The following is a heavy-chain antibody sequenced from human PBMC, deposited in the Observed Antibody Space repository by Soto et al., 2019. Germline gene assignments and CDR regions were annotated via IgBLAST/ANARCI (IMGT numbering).Heavy chain of an antibody. D-gene: IGHD5-18*01. CDR2: ISGSGGST. J-gene: IGHJ6*02. CDR3: AITPTFHSYGGAMAGSANYYYYGMDV. V-gene: IGHV3-23*01. Sequence: GGSLRLSCAASGFTFSSYAMSWVRQAPGKGLEWVSAISGSGGSTYYADSVKGRFTISRDNSKNTLYLQMNSLRAEGTAVYYCAITPTFHSYGGAMAGSANYYYYGMDVWGQGTTVTVSS. CDR1: GFTFSSYA.